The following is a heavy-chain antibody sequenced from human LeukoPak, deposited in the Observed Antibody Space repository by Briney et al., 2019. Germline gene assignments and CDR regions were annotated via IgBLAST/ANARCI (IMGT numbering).Heavy chain of an antibody. V-gene: IGHV1-69*04. Sequence: SVKVSCKASGGTFSSYAISWVRQAPGQGLEWMGRIIPIFGIANYAQKFQGRVTITADKSTSTAYMELSSLRSEDTAVYYCARGPEIYYDSSGLGYWGQGTLVTVSS. CDR1: GGTFSSYA. D-gene: IGHD3-22*01. J-gene: IGHJ4*02. CDR2: IIPIFGIA. CDR3: ARGPEIYYDSSGLGY.